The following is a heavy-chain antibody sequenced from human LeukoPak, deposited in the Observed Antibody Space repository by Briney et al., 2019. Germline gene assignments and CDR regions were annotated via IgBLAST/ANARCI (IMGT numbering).Heavy chain of an antibody. CDR1: GFTFSSYW. CDR2: ISGSGGST. D-gene: IGHD3-10*01. Sequence: GGSLRLSCAASGFTFSSYWMSWVRQAPGKGLEWVSAISGSGGSTYYADSVKGRFTISRDNSKNTLCLQMNSLRAEDTAVYYCAKDRITMVRAQFDYWGQGTLVTVSS. J-gene: IGHJ4*02. CDR3: AKDRITMVRAQFDY. V-gene: IGHV3-23*01.